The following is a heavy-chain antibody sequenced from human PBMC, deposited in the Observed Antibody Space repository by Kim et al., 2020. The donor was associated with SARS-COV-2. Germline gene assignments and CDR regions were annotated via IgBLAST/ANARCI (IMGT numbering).Heavy chain of an antibody. D-gene: IGHD4-17*01. J-gene: IGHJ4*02. Sequence: NPSLKSRVTISVDTSKHQFSLKLSSVTAADTAVYYCARVSFYGDYVAFDYWGQGTLVTVSS. V-gene: IGHV4-30-2*05. CDR3: ARVSFYGDYVAFDY.